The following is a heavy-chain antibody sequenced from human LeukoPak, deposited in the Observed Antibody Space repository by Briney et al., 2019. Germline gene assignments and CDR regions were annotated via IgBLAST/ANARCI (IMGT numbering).Heavy chain of an antibody. J-gene: IGHJ4*02. CDR1: GFTFSNHG. D-gene: IGHD3-10*01. Sequence: GGSLRLSCAASGFTFSNHGMNWVRQAPGKGLEWVSGISPRGDITYYADSVKGRFTVSRDNFKNTLYLQMNSLRAEDTAVYYCARDFVWMVRGVIYSPGAYYFDYWGQGTLVTVSS. CDR2: ISPRGDIT. CDR3: ARDFVWMVRGVIYSPGAYYFDY. V-gene: IGHV3-23*01.